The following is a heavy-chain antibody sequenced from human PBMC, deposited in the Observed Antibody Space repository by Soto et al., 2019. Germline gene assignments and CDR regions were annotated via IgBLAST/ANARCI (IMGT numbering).Heavy chain of an antibody. CDR2: INPTNGVT. CDR3: ARGALTVAIWFDP. D-gene: IGHD6-19*01. Sequence: QVQLVQSGAEVQKLGASVKVSCKASGYTFTDYYMNWVRQAPGQGLEWMVWINPTNGVTNYAQKFQGRVTITRYKSISTAYMDLSRLRSDDTAIYYCARGALTVAIWFDPWGQGTQVTVSS. V-gene: IGHV1-2*02. J-gene: IGHJ5*02. CDR1: GYTFTDYY.